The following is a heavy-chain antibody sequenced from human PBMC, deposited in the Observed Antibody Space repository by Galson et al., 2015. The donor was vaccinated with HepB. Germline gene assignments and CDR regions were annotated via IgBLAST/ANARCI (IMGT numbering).Heavy chain of an antibody. J-gene: IGHJ6*02. CDR2: ISGSGGST. Sequence: SLRLSCAASGFTFSSYAMSWVRQAPGKGLEWVSAISGSGGSTYYADSVKGRFTISRDNSKNTLYLQMNSLRAEDTAVYYCAKDEYYDFWSGFVGMDVWGQGTTVTVSS. V-gene: IGHV3-23*01. CDR3: AKDEYYDFWSGFVGMDV. D-gene: IGHD3-3*01. CDR1: GFTFSSYA.